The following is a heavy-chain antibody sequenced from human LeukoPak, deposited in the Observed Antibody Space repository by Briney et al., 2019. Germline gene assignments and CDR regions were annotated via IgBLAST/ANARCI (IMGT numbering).Heavy chain of an antibody. CDR3: AREKRDYGDYAYYYYYMDV. V-gene: IGHV4-4*07. J-gene: IGHJ6*03. CDR1: GGSISGYY. Sequence: SETLSLTCTVSGGSISGYYWSWIRQPAGKGLEWIGRIYTSGSTNYKPSLKSRVTISVDTSKNQFSLKLSSVTAADTAVYYCAREKRDYGDYAYYYYYMDVWGKGTTVTVSS. D-gene: IGHD4-17*01. CDR2: IYTSGST.